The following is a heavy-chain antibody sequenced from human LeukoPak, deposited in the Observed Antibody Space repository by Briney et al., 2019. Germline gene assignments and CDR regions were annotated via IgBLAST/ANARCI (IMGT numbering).Heavy chain of an antibody. CDR2: ISYDGSNK. CDR3: ANSWDSYGFGWFDP. V-gene: IGHV3-30*04. J-gene: IGHJ5*02. D-gene: IGHD5-18*01. CDR1: GFTFSSYA. Sequence: GGSLRLSCAASGFTFSSYAMHWVRQAPGKGLEWVAVISYDGSNKCYADSVKGRFTISRDNSKNTLYLQMNSLRAEDTAVYYCANSWDSYGFGWFDPWGQGTLVTVSS.